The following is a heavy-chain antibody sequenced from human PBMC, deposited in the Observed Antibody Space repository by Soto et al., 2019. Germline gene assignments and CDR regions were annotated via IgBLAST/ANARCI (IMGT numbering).Heavy chain of an antibody. CDR3: ASLGGDIVVVPAQFDP. J-gene: IGHJ5*02. D-gene: IGHD2-2*01. CDR2: IYYSGST. CDR1: GGSISSSSYY. V-gene: IGHV4-39*01. Sequence: SETLSLTCTVSGGSISSSSYYWGWIRQPPGKGLEWIGSIYYSGSTYYNPSLKSRVTISVDTSKNQFSLKLSSVTAADTAVYYCASLGGDIVVVPAQFDPWGQGTLVTVSS.